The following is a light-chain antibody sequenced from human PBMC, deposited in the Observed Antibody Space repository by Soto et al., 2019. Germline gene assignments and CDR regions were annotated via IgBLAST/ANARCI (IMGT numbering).Light chain of an antibody. CDR2: AAS. Sequence: DIQMTQSPSSLSASVGDRVTITCRASESISNNLNWYQHKPGKAPKVLIYAASSLQSGVPSRFSGSGSGTDFILTITSLQAEDFATYYCQQSYSSRGFTFGPGTKVDL. CDR3: QQSYSSRGFT. CDR1: ESISNN. V-gene: IGKV1-39*01. J-gene: IGKJ3*01.